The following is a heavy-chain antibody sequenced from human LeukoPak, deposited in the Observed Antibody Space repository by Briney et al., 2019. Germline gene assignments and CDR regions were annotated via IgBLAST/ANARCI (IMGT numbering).Heavy chain of an antibody. V-gene: IGHV3-30*18. D-gene: IGHD6-13*01. Sequence: GGSLRLSCAASGFTFSSYGMHWVRQAPGKGLEWVAVISYDGSNKYYADSVKGRFTISRDNSKNTLYLQMNSLRAEDTAVYYCAKGPSSWYGFWFGPWGQGTLVTVSS. CDR1: GFTFSSYG. CDR2: ISYDGSNK. J-gene: IGHJ5*02. CDR3: AKGPSSWYGFWFGP.